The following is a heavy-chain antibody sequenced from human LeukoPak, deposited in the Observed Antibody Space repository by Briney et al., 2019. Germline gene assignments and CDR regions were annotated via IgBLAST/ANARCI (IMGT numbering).Heavy chain of an antibody. D-gene: IGHD5-24*01. CDR1: GFPFSSYW. CDR3: TRVGYIDEGIDY. Sequence: GGSLRLYCVASGFPFSSYWMTWVRKAQGKGLEGVANIKQDGSKKSYVDSVKGRFTISRDNAKNSLYLQMNSLRAEDTAIYYCTRVGYIDEGIDYWGQGTLVTVSS. V-gene: IGHV3-7*04. CDR2: IKQDGSKK. J-gene: IGHJ4*02.